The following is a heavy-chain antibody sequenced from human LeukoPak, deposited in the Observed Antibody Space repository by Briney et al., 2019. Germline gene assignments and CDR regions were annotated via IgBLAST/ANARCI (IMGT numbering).Heavy chain of an antibody. CDR2: ISFDGSNK. CDR1: GFTFSSYT. D-gene: IGHD5-24*01. Sequence: GGSLRLSCAASGFTFSSYTIHWVRQPPGKGLEWVAVISFDGSNKYYADSVKGRFTISRDNSKNTLYLQMNSLRAEDTAVYYCAKEGDGYKGPRTYFDYWGQGTLVTVSS. J-gene: IGHJ4*02. V-gene: IGHV3-30-3*01. CDR3: AKEGDGYKGPRTYFDY.